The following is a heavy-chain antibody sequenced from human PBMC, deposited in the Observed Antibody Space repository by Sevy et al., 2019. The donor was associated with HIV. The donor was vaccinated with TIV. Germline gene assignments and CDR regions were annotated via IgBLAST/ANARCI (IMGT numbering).Heavy chain of an antibody. D-gene: IGHD6-19*01. CDR1: GGSFSGYY. CDR3: ASLSIAVAGTRMDV. CDR2: INHSGST. Sequence: SETLSLTCAVYGGSFSGYYWSWIRQPPGKGLEWIGEINHSGSTNYNPSLKSRVTISVDTSKNQFSLKLSSVTAADTAVYYCASLSIAVAGTRMDVWGQGTTVTVSS. J-gene: IGHJ6*02. V-gene: IGHV4-34*01.